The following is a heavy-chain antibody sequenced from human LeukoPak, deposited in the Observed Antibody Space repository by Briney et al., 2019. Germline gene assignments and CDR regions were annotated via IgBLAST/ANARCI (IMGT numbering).Heavy chain of an antibody. CDR2: FFLKGST. V-gene: IGHV4-38-2*02. CDR1: GYSITSAYY. D-gene: IGHD3-10*01. CDR3: ARAPPYYGLPLFDY. J-gene: IGHJ4*02. Sequence: SETLSLTCTVSGYSITSAYYWGWIRQPPGKGLEWIGSFFLKGSTYYNPSLKSRVTISVDTSKNQFSLKLSSVTAADTAVYYCARAPPYYGLPLFDYWGQGTLVTVSS.